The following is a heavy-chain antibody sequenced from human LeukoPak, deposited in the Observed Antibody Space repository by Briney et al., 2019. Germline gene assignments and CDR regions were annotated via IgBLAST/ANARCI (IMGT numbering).Heavy chain of an antibody. CDR3: ARGGGLDV. J-gene: IGHJ6*02. D-gene: IGHD3-16*01. CDR1: GFTFSSYA. Sequence: GRSLRLSCAASGFTFSSYAMHWVRQAPGKGLEWVASINHNGNVNYYVDSVKGRFTISRDNAKNSLYLQMSNLRAEDTAVYFCARGGGLDVWGQGATVTVSS. CDR2: INHNGNVN. V-gene: IGHV3-7*03.